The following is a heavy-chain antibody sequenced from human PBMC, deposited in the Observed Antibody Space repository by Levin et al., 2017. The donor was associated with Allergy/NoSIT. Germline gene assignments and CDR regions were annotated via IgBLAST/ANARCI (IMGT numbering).Heavy chain of an antibody. V-gene: IGHV3-48*01. D-gene: IGHD2-2*01. CDR3: ARGDCSSTSCDAFDI. CDR2: ISSSSSTI. J-gene: IGHJ3*02. CDR1: GFTFSSYS. Sequence: GGSLRLSCAASGFTFSSYSMNWVRQAPGKGLEWVSYISSSSSTIYYADSVKGRFTISRDNAKNSLYLQMNSLRAEDTAVYYCARGDCSSTSCDAFDIWGQGTMVTVSS.